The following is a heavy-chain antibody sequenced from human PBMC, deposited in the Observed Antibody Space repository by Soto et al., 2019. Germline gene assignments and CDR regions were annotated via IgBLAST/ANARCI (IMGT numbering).Heavy chain of an antibody. J-gene: IGHJ4*02. D-gene: IGHD5-12*01. Sequence: PSETLSLTCNVSGVSISDRAYYWGWIRQPPGKGLEWIGSMHYTGSTYYNPSLKSRVTISVDTSENQFSLKLSSVTAADTAVYYCARSTAGKWVLLDYWGQGAEVTVCS. CDR3: ARSTAGKWVLLDY. CDR1: GVSISDRAYY. CDR2: MHYTGST. V-gene: IGHV4-39*01.